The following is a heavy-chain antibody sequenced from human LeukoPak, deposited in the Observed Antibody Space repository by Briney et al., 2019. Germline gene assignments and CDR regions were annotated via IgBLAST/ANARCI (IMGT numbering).Heavy chain of an antibody. D-gene: IGHD2-15*01. CDR1: GDSIRNSY. J-gene: IGHJ4*02. Sequence: PSETLSLTCTVPGDSIRNSYWSSIRQPPGKGLEWIGHIYYSGSTSYNPSLKSRVTISVDTSKNQFSLRLSSVTAADTAVYFCARYGSGVSCYSRALDYWGQGTLVTVSS. V-gene: IGHV4-59*01. CDR2: IYYSGST. CDR3: ARYGSGVSCYSRALDY.